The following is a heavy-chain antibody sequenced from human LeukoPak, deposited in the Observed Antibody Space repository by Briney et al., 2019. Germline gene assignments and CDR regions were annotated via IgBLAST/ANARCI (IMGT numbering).Heavy chain of an antibody. D-gene: IGHD3-16*02. CDR3: AREILYDYIWGSYPWGDAFDI. V-gene: IGHV3-23*01. Sequence: GGSLRLSCAASGFTFSSYAMSWVRQAPGKGLEWVSAISGSGGSTYYADSVKGRFTISRDNAKNSLYLQMNSLRAEDTAVYYCAREILYDYIWGSYPWGDAFDIWGQGTMVTVSS. J-gene: IGHJ3*02. CDR2: ISGSGGST. CDR1: GFTFSSYA.